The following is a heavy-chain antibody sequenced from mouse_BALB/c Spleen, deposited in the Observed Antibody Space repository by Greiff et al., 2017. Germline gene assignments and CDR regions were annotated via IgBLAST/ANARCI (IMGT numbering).Heavy chain of an antibody. V-gene: IGHV5-12-2*01. Sequence: EVKVMESGGGLLQPGGSLKLSCAASGFTFSSYTMSWVRQTPEKRLEWVAYISNGGGSTYYPDTVKGRFTISRDNAKNTLYLQMSSLKSEDTAMYYCARHDYYGSSYYFDYWGQGTTLTVSS. D-gene: IGHD1-1*01. CDR3: ARHDYYGSSYYFDY. CDR2: ISNGGGST. CDR1: GFTFSSYT. J-gene: IGHJ2*01.